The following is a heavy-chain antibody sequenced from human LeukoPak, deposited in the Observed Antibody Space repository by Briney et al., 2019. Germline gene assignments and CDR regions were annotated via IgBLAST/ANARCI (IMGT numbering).Heavy chain of an antibody. CDR1: GGSMNTYY. D-gene: IGHD3-3*01. J-gene: IGHJ4*02. Sequence: KASETLSLTCTVSGGSMNTYYWTWIRQPAGKGLQWIGYIYPSSFTNYNPSLESRVTMSVDTSKNQFSLKLTSVTAADTAVYYCAVGDFWSPDGLDYWGQGTLVTVSS. CDR2: IYPSSFT. V-gene: IGHV4-4*07. CDR3: AVGDFWSPDGLDY.